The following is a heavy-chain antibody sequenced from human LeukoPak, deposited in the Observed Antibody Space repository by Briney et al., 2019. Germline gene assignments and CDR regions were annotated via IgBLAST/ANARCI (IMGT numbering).Heavy chain of an antibody. Sequence: AGGSLRLSCAASGFTVSSNYMSWVRQAPGKGLEWVSVIHSGGSTYYADSVKGRFTISRDNSKNTLYLQMNSLRAEDTAVYYCARYYYDSSGYYLSYFDYWGQGTLVTVSS. D-gene: IGHD3-22*01. CDR2: IHSGGST. J-gene: IGHJ4*02. CDR1: GFTVSSNY. V-gene: IGHV3-66*01. CDR3: ARYYYDSSGYYLSYFDY.